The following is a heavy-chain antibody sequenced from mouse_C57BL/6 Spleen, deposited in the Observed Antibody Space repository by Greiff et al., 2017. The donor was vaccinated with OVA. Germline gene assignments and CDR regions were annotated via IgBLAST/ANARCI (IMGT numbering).Heavy chain of an antibody. CDR1: GFTFSSYA. J-gene: IGHJ1*03. V-gene: IGHV5-4*03. D-gene: IGHD1-1*01. CDR3: ARVNYYGSSYGYFDV. Sequence: EVKLMESGGGLVKPGGSLKLSCAASGFTFSSYAMSWVRQTPEKRLEWVATISDGGSYTYYPDNVKGRFTISRDNAKNNLYLQMSHLKSEDTAMYYCARVNYYGSSYGYFDVWGTGTTVTVS. CDR2: ISDGGSYT.